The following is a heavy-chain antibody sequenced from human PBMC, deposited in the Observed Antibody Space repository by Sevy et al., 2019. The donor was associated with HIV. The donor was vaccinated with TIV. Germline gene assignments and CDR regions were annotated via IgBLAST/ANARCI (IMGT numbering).Heavy chain of an antibody. CDR1: GFDFSIYS. V-gene: IGHV3-23*01. J-gene: IGHJ4*02. CDR2: FSFGCGKI. D-gene: IGHD2-2*01. Sequence: GGSLRLSCAASGFDFSIYSMSWVRQAPGKGLEWVSTFSFGCGKINYADSVKGRFTISRDNSKNTLYLQMNSLRAEDTALYYCAREGCSKPHDYWGQGTLVTVSS. CDR3: AREGCSKPHDY.